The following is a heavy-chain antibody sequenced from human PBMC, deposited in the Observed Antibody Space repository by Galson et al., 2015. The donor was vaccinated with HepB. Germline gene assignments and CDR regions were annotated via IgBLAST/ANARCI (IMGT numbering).Heavy chain of an antibody. J-gene: IGHJ1*01. V-gene: IGHV3-7*03. CDR3: STGAF. CDR1: GFTFSSDW. Sequence: SLRLSCAGSGFTFSSDWMSWARQAPGRGLEWVAYISPDGTQKGYVDSMKGRLTISRDNAKNSLYLQMNSLRAEDTAMYYCSTGAFWSQGTLVIVSS. CDR2: ISPDGTQK.